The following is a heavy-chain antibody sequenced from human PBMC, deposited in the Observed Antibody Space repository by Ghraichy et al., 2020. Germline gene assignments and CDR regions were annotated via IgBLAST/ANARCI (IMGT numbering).Heavy chain of an antibody. CDR2: IFSNDEK. Sequence: SGPTLVKPTEALTLTCTVSGFSLSNARMGVSWIRQPPGKALEWLAHIFSNDEKSYSTALKSRLTISRDTSESQVVLTMTNMDPVDTATYFFSRIQKDSSWSTYYFDSWGQGTLVTFSS. D-gene: IGHD3-22*01. V-gene: IGHV2-26*01. J-gene: IGHJ4*02. CDR1: GFSLSNARMG. CDR3: SRIQKDSSWSTYYFDS.